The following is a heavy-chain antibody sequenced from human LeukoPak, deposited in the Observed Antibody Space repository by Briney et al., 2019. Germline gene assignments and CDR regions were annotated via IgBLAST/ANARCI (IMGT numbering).Heavy chain of an antibody. CDR3: ARGPYDSYRYYDSSGYPFDY. Sequence: SETLSLTCAVYGGSFSGYYWSWIRQPPGKGLEWIGEINHSGSTNYNPSLKSRVTISVDTSKNQFSLKLSSVTAADTAVYYCARGPYDSYRYYDSSGYPFDYWGQGTLVTVSS. V-gene: IGHV4-34*01. J-gene: IGHJ4*02. D-gene: IGHD3-22*01. CDR1: GGSFSGYY. CDR2: INHSGST.